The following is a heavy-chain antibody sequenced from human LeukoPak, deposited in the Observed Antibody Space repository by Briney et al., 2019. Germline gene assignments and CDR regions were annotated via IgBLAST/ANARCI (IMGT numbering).Heavy chain of an antibody. CDR2: ITPIFGTA. Sequence: SVKVSCKASGGTFSSYAISWVRQAPGQGLEWMGGITPIFGTANYAQKFQGRVTITTDESTSTAYMELSSLRSEDTAMYYCARGGLRLGELSLNGAFDIWGQGTMVTVSS. CDR1: GGTFSSYA. V-gene: IGHV1-69*05. D-gene: IGHD3-16*02. J-gene: IGHJ3*02. CDR3: ARGGLRLGELSLNGAFDI.